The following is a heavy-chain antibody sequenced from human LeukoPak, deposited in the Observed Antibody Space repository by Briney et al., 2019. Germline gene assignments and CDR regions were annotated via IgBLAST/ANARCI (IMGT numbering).Heavy chain of an antibody. CDR2: VSGSGITT. J-gene: IGHJ5*02. CDR3: AKYGGGSATVNWFDP. D-gene: IGHD1-26*01. CDR1: GFTFSSYA. Sequence: GGSLRLSCVASGFTFSSYAMSWVRQAPGKGLEWVSVVSGSGITTHYADSVKGRFTISRDNSKNTLYLQMNSLRAEDTAAYYCAKYGGGSATVNWFDPWGQGTLVTVSS. V-gene: IGHV3-23*01.